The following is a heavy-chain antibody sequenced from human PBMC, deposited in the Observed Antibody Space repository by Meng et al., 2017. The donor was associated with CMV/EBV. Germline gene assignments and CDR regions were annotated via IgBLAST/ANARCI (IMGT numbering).Heavy chain of an antibody. V-gene: IGHV4-59*01. D-gene: IGHD6-13*01. CDR3: ARDAYSSSWYGFDP. J-gene: IGHJ5*02. CDR2: IYYSGST. Sequence: GSLRLSCTVSGGSISSYYRSWIRQPPGKGLEWIGYIYYSGSTNYNPSLKSRVTISVDTSKNQFSLKLSSVTAADTAVYYCARDAYSSSWYGFDPWGQGTLVTVSS. CDR1: GGSISSYY.